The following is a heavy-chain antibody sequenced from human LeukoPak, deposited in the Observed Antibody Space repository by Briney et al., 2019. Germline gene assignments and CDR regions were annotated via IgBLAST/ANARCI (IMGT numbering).Heavy chain of an antibody. CDR2: ISGRGGST. J-gene: IGHJ4*02. V-gene: IGHV3-23*01. D-gene: IGHD3-22*01. CDR3: AKTDSYYYDSSGYLEY. CDR1: GFTFSSYA. Sequence: PGGSLRLSCAASGFTFSSYAMSWVRQAPGKGLEWVSAISGRGGSTYYADSVKGRFTISRDNSKNTLYLQMNSLRAEDTAVYYCAKTDSYYYDSSGYLEYWGQGTLVTVSS.